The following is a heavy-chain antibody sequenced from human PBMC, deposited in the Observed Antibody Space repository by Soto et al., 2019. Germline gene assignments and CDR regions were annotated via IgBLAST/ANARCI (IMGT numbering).Heavy chain of an antibody. CDR1: GYTFTSYA. J-gene: IGHJ4*02. CDR2: INAGNGNT. V-gene: IGHV1-3*01. D-gene: IGHD3-22*01. CDR3: ARGPRVITMIVVVPRGY. Sequence: ASVKGSCKASGYTFTSYAGHWVRQAPGQRLEWMGWINAGNGNTKYSQKFQGRVTITRDTSASTAYMELSSLRSEDTAVYYCARGPRVITMIVVVPRGYWGQGTLVTVSS.